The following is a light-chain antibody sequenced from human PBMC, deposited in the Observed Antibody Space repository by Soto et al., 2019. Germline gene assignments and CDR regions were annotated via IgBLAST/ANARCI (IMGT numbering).Light chain of an antibody. CDR3: QEYDSWPLT. CDR2: GAS. CDR1: QSVDRN. V-gene: IGKV3D-15*01. Sequence: EIVMTQSPGTLSVSTEEGATLSCRASQSVDRNLAWYQQKPGQAPRLLIYGASTRPTGIPDRFSGSGSGTEFSLASSAPQSEDVAVYYCQEYDSWPLTFGGGTKVESK. J-gene: IGKJ4*01.